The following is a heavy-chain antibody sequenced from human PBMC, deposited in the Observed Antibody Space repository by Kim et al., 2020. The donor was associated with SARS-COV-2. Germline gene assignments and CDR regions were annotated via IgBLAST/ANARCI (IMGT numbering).Heavy chain of an antibody. CDR2: IYYIGRT. CDR1: GGSISSGGYY. Sequence: SETLSLTCTVSGGSISSGGYYWSWIRQHPGKGLEWIGYIYYIGRTYYNPSLKSRVTISVDTSKNQFSLKLSSVTAADTAVYYCARGDTIFGVVINAFDIWGQGTMGTVSS. J-gene: IGHJ3*02. CDR3: ARGDTIFGVVINAFDI. V-gene: IGHV4-31*03. D-gene: IGHD3-3*01.